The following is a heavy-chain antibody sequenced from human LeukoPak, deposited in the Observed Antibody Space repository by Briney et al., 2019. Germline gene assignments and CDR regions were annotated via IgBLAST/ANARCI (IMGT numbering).Heavy chain of an antibody. Sequence: PGGSLRLSCAASGFTFISYAMSWVRQAPGKGLEWVSAISGSGGSTYYADSVKGRFTISRDNSKNTLYLQMNSLRAEDTAVYYCASEIVVVVAATDDGDDYWGQGTLVTVSS. D-gene: IGHD2-15*01. CDR1: GFTFISYA. V-gene: IGHV3-23*01. CDR2: ISGSGGST. J-gene: IGHJ4*02. CDR3: ASEIVVVVAATDDGDDY.